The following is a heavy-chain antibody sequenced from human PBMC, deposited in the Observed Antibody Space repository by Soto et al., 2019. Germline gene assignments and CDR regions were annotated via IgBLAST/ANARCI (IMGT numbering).Heavy chain of an antibody. Sequence: PSETLSLTCAVYGGSFSGYYWSWIRQIPGKGLEWMGEINQSGNTNYNPSLKSRVSIVADTSKSKFSLRLYYLTAADTAVYYCARAIGYDTNWPVSRINKWFDPWGGGTLVTVSS. CDR3: ARAIGYDTNWPVSRINKWFDP. J-gene: IGHJ5*02. D-gene: IGHD3-22*01. CDR2: INQSGNT. CDR1: GGSFSGYY. V-gene: IGHV4-34*01.